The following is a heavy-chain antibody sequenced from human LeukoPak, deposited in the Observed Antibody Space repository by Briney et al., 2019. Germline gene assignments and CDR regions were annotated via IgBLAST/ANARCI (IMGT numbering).Heavy chain of an antibody. J-gene: IGHJ4*02. CDR1: GFTFNNYW. Sequence: WGSLTLSCVAYGFTFNNYWMNWVRQAPGKGLEWVAKINQNGSEKFYVHSLKGRFTISRDNAKNSLYLQMNSPRAEDTAVYYCARYGGYPVFDYWGQGTLVTDCS. CDR3: ARYGGYPVFDY. CDR2: INQNGSEK. D-gene: IGHD4-23*01. V-gene: IGHV3-7*05.